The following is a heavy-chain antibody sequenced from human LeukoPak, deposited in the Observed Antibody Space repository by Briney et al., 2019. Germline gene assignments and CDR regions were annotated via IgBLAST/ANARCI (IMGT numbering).Heavy chain of an antibody. D-gene: IGHD1-1*01. J-gene: IGHJ6*03. Sequence: SETLSLTCAVSGYSISSGYYWGWIRQPPGKGLECIGSIYHSGSTYYNPSLKSRVTISVDTSKNQFSLKLSSVTAADTAVYYCARVFPTGHYYYMDVWGKGTTVTVSS. CDR1: GYSISSGYY. V-gene: IGHV4-38-2*01. CDR2: IYHSGST. CDR3: ARVFPTGHYYYMDV.